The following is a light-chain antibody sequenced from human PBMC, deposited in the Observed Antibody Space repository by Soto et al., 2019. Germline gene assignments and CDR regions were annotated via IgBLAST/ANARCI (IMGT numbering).Light chain of an antibody. Sequence: DIQMTQSPSSLSASIGDRVTITCRASQSISNYLDWYQIKPGKAPNLLIYAASTLQSGVPSRFSGSGSGTDFTLTISSLQAEDFATYYCYQKYNVPPWTFGQGTKLEIK. CDR2: AAS. CDR3: YQKYNVPPWT. J-gene: IGKJ1*01. V-gene: IGKV1-39*01. CDR1: QSISNY.